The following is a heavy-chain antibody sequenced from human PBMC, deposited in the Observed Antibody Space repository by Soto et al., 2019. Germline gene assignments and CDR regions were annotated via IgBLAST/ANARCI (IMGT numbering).Heavy chain of an antibody. D-gene: IGHD6-19*01. CDR2: IYYSGST. CDR1: GVSISSYY. CDR3: ARGYSSGWYGAFDI. V-gene: IGHV4-59*08. J-gene: IGHJ3*02. Sequence: PSETLSLTCTVSGVSISSYYWSWIRQPPGKGLEWIGYIYYSGSTNYNPSLKSRVTISVDTSKNQFSLKLSSVTAADTAVYYCARGYSSGWYGAFDIWGQGTMVTVSS.